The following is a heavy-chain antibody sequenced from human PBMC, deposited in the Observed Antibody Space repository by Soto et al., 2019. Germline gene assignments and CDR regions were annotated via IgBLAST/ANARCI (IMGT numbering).Heavy chain of an antibody. CDR1: GGSITNSTYY. D-gene: IGHD7-27*01. CDR2: ISYSGST. CDR3: ARMTHWDNEPSIFDF. J-gene: IGHJ4*02. Sequence: SETLSLTCTVSGGSITNSTYYWGWIRQPPGKGLEWIGSISYSGSTYYNPFLKSRVTTSDDTSTNQVSLNLRSVTGAYTAVYYSARMTHWDNEPSIFDFWGQGIVVTVSS. V-gene: IGHV4-39*01.